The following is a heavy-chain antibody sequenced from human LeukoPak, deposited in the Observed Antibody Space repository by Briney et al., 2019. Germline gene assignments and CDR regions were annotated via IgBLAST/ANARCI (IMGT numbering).Heavy chain of an antibody. D-gene: IGHD2-21*01. J-gene: IGHJ4*02. CDR3: ARDLHTVVVYYFDY. Sequence: ASVKVSCKASGYTFTGYYMHWVRQAPGQGLEWMGWINPNSGGTNYAQKFQGRVTMTRDTSISTAYMELSRLRSDDTAVYYCARDLHTVVVYYFDYWGQGTLVTVSS. CDR1: GYTFTGYY. V-gene: IGHV1-2*02. CDR2: INPNSGGT.